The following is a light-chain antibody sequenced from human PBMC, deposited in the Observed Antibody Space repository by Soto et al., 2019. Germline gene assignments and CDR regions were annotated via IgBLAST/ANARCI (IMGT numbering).Light chain of an antibody. CDR2: GSS. CDR1: QSVSGNY. Sequence: EIVLTQSPGTLSLSPGERATLSCRASQSVSGNYLAWYRQKAGQSPRLLIYGSSDRATGIPDRFSGSGSGTDFTLTISSVEPEDFAVYYCQQYGSSPPYTFGQGTKLEIK. CDR3: QQYGSSPPYT. V-gene: IGKV3-20*01. J-gene: IGKJ2*01.